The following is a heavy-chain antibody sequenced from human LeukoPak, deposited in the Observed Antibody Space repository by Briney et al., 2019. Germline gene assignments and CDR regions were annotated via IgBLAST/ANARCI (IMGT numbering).Heavy chain of an antibody. V-gene: IGHV3-21*01. J-gene: IGHJ6*03. Sequence: GGSLRLSCAASGFTFSSYSMNWVRQAPGKGLEWVSSISSSSSYIYYADSVKGRFTISRDNGKNSLYLQMNSLRAEDTAVYYCARGGVPAAMNYYYYMDVWGKGTTVTVSS. CDR2: ISSSSSYI. CDR3: ARGGVPAAMNYYYYMDV. CDR1: GFTFSSYS. D-gene: IGHD2-2*01.